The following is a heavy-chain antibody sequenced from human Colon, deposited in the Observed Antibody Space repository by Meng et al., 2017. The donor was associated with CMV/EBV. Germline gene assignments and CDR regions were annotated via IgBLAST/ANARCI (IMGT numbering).Heavy chain of an antibody. CDR1: GFTFSGYA. Sequence: GESLKISCAASGFTFSGYAMSWVRQAPGKGLEWVSAISGSGGSTYYADSVKGRFTISRDNSKNTLYLQMNSLRAEDTAVYYCAKAGVHIVVVIAIPEVDYWGQGTLVTVSS. CDR3: AKAGVHIVVVIAIPEVDY. D-gene: IGHD2-21*01. J-gene: IGHJ4*02. V-gene: IGHV3-23*01. CDR2: ISGSGGST.